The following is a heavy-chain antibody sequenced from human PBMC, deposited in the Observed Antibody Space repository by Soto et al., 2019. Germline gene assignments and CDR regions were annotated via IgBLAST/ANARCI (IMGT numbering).Heavy chain of an antibody. CDR1: GGTFSSYA. CDR2: FIPIFGTA. V-gene: IGHV1-69*12. CDR3: ARGLTGTTLAYGMDV. J-gene: IGHJ6*02. D-gene: IGHD1-7*01. Sequence: QVQLVQSGAEVKKPGSSVKVSCKASGGTFSSYAISWVRQAPGQGREWMGGFIPIFGTADYAQKFQGRVKLTADESTSPAYMEQRSLRSEDKAVYYCARGLTGTTLAYGMDVWGQGTTVTVSS.